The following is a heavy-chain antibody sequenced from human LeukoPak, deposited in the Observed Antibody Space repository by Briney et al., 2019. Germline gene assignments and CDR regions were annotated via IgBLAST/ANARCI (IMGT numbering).Heavy chain of an antibody. CDR2: VSENGDGT. D-gene: IGHD1-1*01. J-gene: IGHJ4*02. CDR1: GFTFNHYA. CDR3: ARGWTTFHY. Sequence: GASLRLSCVASGFTFNHYAMSWVRQAPRKGLEWVASVSENGDGTMYPDSVKGRFTITRDNSRKTVLLEVNSLRVEDAATYYCARGWTTFHYWGQGALVTVSS. V-gene: IGHV3-23*01.